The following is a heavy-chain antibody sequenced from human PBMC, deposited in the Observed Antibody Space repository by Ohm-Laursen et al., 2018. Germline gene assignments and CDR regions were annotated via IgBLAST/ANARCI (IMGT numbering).Heavy chain of an antibody. D-gene: IGHD3-16*01. V-gene: IGHV3-11*01. CDR1: GFTFSDYY. CDR3: AKSSRSFYDYVWGREIDY. Sequence: GSLRLSCAASGFTFSDYYMSWIRQAPGKGLEWVSYISSSGSTIYYADSVKGRFTISRDNAKNSLYLQMNSLRAEDTAVYYCAKSSRSFYDYVWGREIDYWGQGTLVTVSS. J-gene: IGHJ4*02. CDR2: ISSSGSTI.